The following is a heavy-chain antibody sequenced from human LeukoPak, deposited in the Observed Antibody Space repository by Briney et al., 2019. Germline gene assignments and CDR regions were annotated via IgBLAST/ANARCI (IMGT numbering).Heavy chain of an antibody. Sequence: GASVKVSCKASGYTFTGYYMHWVRQAPGQGLEWMGWINPNSGGTNYAQKFQGRVTMTRDTSISTAYMELSRLRSDDTAVYYCARGASVVPAAPNPFDIWGQGKMVTVSS. CDR1: GYTFTGYY. CDR3: ARGASVVPAAPNPFDI. V-gene: IGHV1-2*02. D-gene: IGHD2-2*01. J-gene: IGHJ3*02. CDR2: INPNSGGT.